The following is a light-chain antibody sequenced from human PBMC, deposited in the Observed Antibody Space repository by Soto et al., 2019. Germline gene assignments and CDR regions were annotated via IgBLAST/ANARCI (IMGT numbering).Light chain of an antibody. V-gene: IGKV3-11*01. CDR3: QQRSNWPQIT. J-gene: IGKJ4*01. CDR2: DAS. Sequence: EIVLTQSPATLSLSPGERATLSCRASQSVSKYLAWYQQKPGQAPRLLIHDASNRATGIPARFSGSGSGTEFTLTISSLEHEDFGVYYCQQRSNWPQITFGGGTKVEIK. CDR1: QSVSKY.